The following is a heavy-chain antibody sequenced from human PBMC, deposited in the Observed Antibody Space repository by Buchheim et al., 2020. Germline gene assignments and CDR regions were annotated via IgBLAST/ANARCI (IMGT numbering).Heavy chain of an antibody. V-gene: IGHV3-23*04. J-gene: IGHJ4*01. D-gene: IGHD1-1*01. CDR3: GISNTKYNDRPQEY. Sequence: VQLVESGGGVVQPGRSLRLSCAASGLTFSGCAMTWVRQAPGKGLEWVSTIGGGDGSTYYADSVKGRFTISRDNSQNTVYLQMNSLRSEDTALYYCGISNTKYNDRPQEYWGQGTL. CDR2: IGGGDGST. CDR1: GLTFSGCA.